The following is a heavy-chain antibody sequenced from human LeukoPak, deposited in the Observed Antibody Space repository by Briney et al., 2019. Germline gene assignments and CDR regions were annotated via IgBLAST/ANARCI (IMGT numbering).Heavy chain of an antibody. D-gene: IGHD3-22*01. CDR1: GYTFTSYG. V-gene: IGHV1-18*01. J-gene: IGHJ6*02. CDR2: ISAYNGNT. CDR3: ARAMIVPHCYYYGMDV. Sequence: GASVKVSCKASGYTFTSYGISWVRQAPGQGLEWMGWISAYNGNTNYAQKLQGRVTMTTDTSTSTAYMELRSLRSDDTAVYYCARAMIVPHCYYYGMDVWGQGTTVTVSS.